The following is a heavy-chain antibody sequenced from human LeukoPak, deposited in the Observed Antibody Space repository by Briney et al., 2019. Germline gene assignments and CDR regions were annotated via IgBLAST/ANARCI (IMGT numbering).Heavy chain of an antibody. D-gene: IGHD3-22*01. CDR2: IYWDDDK. CDR3: AHGFIYYDSHPIAPFDY. CDR1: GFSLSTSGVG. Sequence: SGPTLVNPTQTLTLTCTFSGFSLSTSGVGVGWIRQPPRKALEWLAFIYWDDDKRYSPSLKNRLTITKDTSKNQVVLTMTNLDPVDTATYYCAHGFIYYDSHPIAPFDYWGQGTLVTVSS. J-gene: IGHJ4*02. V-gene: IGHV2-5*02.